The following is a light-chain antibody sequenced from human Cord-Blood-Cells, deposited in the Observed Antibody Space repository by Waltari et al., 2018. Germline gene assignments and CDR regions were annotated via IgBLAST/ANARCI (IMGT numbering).Light chain of an antibody. Sequence: QSALTQPASVSGSPAQSIPTSRPRTSSDVVGYNNFPRYQQHPGKAPKLMIHDFSNRPSMVSNRFSGSKSSNTASLTISGLQAEDEADYYCSSYTSSSTYVVFGGGTKLTVL. CDR3: SSYTSSSTYVV. V-gene: IGLV2-14*01. CDR1: SSDVVGYNN. J-gene: IGLJ2*01. CDR2: DFS.